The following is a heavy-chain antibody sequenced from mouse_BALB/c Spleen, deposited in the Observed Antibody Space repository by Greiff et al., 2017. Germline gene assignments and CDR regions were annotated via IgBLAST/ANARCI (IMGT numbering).Heavy chain of an antibody. J-gene: IGHJ2*01. V-gene: IGHV1-7*01. CDR3: ERHYYGSSYVPFDY. CDR1: GYTFTSYW. Sequence: QVQLQQSGAELAKPGASVKMSCKASGYTFTSYWMHWVKQRPGQGLEWIGYINPSTGYTEYNQKFKDKATLTADKSSSTAYMQLSSLTSEDSAVYYCERHYYGSSYVPFDYWGQGTTLTVSS. CDR2: INPSTGYT. D-gene: IGHD1-1*01.